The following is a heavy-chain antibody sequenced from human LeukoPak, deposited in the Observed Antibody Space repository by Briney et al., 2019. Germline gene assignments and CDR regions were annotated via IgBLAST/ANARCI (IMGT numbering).Heavy chain of an antibody. CDR2: IQTSGNT. J-gene: IGHJ3*02. CDR1: GGSFSGYY. CDR3: ARASSYSSSWSAFDI. D-gene: IGHD6-13*01. V-gene: IGHV4-59*10. Sequence: SETLSLTCAVYGGSFSGYYWTWIRQPAEKGLQWIGRIQTSGNTNYNPSLKSRVTISLDTSRGQISLRVTSVTAADTAIYYCARASSYSSSWSAFDIWSQGTMVTVSS.